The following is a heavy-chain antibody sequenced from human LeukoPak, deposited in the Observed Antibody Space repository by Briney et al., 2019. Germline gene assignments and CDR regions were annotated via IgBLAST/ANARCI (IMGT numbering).Heavy chain of an antibody. D-gene: IGHD3-22*01. CDR1: GFTFSDYA. V-gene: IGHV3-23*01. J-gene: IGHJ4*02. Sequence: GGSLRLSCATSGFTFSDYAMNWVRQAPGKGLEWVSGISGSGGSTYYADSVKGRFTISRDNSKKTVYLQMNSLRAEDTAVYYCTTGPKYYYDSSGYRRPHKVYRLDYWGQGTLVTVSS. CDR3: TTGPKYYYDSSGYRRPHKVYRLDY. CDR2: ISGSGGST.